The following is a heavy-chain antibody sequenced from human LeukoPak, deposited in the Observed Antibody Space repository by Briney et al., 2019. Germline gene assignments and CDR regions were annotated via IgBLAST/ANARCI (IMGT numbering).Heavy chain of an antibody. J-gene: IGHJ4*02. CDR3: ARDEMATISAY. D-gene: IGHD5-24*01. CDR2: IYYSGST. Sequence: SETLSLTCTVSGGSITSYYWSWIRQPPGKGLEWIGYIYYSGSTNYNPSLKSRVTISVDTSKNQFSLKLSSVTAADTAVYYCARDEMATISAYWGQGTLVTVSS. CDR1: GGSITSYY. V-gene: IGHV4-59*01.